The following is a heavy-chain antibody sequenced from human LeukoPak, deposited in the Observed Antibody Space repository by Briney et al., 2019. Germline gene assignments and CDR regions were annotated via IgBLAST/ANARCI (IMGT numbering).Heavy chain of an antibody. CDR2: ITGSGLRT. CDR1: GFTFSRYT. J-gene: IGHJ3*02. CDR3: ARDLNHAFDI. V-gene: IGHV3-23*01. Sequence: GGSLRLSCAASGFTFSRYTMNWVRQAPGKGLEWVSGITGSGLRTYYGDSVKGRFTIYRDNSKNSLYLQMNSLRAEDTAVYYCARDLNHAFDIWGQGTMVTVSS. D-gene: IGHD1-14*01.